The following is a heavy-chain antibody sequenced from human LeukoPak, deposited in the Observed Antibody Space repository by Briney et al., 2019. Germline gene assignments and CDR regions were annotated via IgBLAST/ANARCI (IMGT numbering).Heavy chain of an antibody. Sequence: GGSLRLSCAASGFTFSDYYMSWIRQAPGKGLEWVSLMSSGSPRAIYYGNSVKGRFITSRDNAKNTLYLQMNSLRAEDTAVYYCAREGDYYYYMDVWGKGTTVTVTS. J-gene: IGHJ6*03. V-gene: IGHV3-11*04. D-gene: IGHD3-16*01. CDR1: GFTFSDYY. CDR3: AREGDYYYYMDV. CDR2: MSSGSPRAI.